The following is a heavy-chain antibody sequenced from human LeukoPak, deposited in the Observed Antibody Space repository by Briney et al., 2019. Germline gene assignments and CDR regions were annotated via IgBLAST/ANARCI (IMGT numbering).Heavy chain of an antibody. Sequence: GASVKVSCKASGGTFSSYTISWVRQAPGQGLEWMGRTIPILGIANYAQKFQGRVTITADKSTSTAYMELSSLRSEDTAVYYCARERGYSNYVIDYWGQGTLVTVSS. CDR2: TIPILGIA. D-gene: IGHD4-11*01. J-gene: IGHJ4*02. CDR3: ARERGYSNYVIDY. CDR1: GGTFSSYT. V-gene: IGHV1-69*04.